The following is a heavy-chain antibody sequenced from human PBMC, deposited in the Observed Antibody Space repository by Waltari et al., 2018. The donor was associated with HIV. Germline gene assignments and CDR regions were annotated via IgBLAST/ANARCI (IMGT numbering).Heavy chain of an antibody. CDR2: INTGGDNT. J-gene: IGHJ4*02. Sequence: VLLVESEGTSVKAGASLRLSCAVSGVVFRHHYFSWLRLAPGKGLEWIAYINTGGDNTYYADSVKGRFTISRDDVTQSVQLQLDSLRVEDTAVYYCAILGGYDYGAKFDYGGQGTLVTVSS. CDR1: GVVFRHHY. V-gene: IGHV3-11*01. D-gene: IGHD5-12*01. CDR3: AILGGYDYGAKFDY.